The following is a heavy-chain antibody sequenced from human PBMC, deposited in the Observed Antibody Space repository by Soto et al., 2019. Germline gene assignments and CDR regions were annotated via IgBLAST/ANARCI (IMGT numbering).Heavy chain of an antibody. CDR2: IIPAFGTP. D-gene: IGHD6-6*01. J-gene: IGHJ4*02. CDR3: AREGLRRGALDY. V-gene: IGHV1-69*01. Sequence: QVQLVQSGAEVKKPGSSVKVSCAASGGSLNNYAVSWVRRTPGQGFEWLGEIIPAFGTPNYAQKFQDRVTITADVLTTTVFMELSSLRSEDTAEYYCAREGLRRGALDYWGQGSLVTVSS. CDR1: GGSLNNYA.